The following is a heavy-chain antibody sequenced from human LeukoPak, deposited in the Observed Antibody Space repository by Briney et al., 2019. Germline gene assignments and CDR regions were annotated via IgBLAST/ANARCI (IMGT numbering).Heavy chain of an antibody. D-gene: IGHD2-2*01. CDR3: ARATIVVVPAYYYYYMDV. CDR2: IYTSGST. Sequence: SETLSLTCTVSGGSISGYYWSWIRQPAGKGLDWFGRIYTSGSTNYNPSLKSRVTMSVDTSKNQFSLKLSSVTAADTAVYYCARATIVVVPAYYYYYMDVWGKGTTVTVSS. V-gene: IGHV4-4*07. J-gene: IGHJ6*03. CDR1: GGSISGYY.